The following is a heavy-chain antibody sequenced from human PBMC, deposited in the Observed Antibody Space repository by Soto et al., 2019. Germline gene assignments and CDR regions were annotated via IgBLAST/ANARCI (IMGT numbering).Heavy chain of an antibody. CDR1: GFTFTNYW. J-gene: IGHJ4*02. D-gene: IGHD1-20*01. V-gene: IGHV3-74*01. CDR2: IDGVGTGT. Sequence: EVQLVQSGGGSVQPGGSLRLSCAASGFTFTNYWMHWVRQVPGKGLVWVSRIDGVGTGTSYSDSVRGRFTISRDNAENTLYLQMNSLSDEDTAVYYCITVFEYWGQGTLVTVSS. CDR3: ITVFEY.